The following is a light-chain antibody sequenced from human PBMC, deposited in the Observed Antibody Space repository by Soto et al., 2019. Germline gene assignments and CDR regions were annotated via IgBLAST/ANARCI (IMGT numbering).Light chain of an antibody. J-gene: IGLJ1*01. CDR2: EVN. V-gene: IGLV2-23*02. CDR3: CSSGGSPTNG. CDR1: SSMVGSCKL. Sequence: SVLPQHGSVSCTPGQSITISPPGTSSMVGSCKLVSWYQQLSGRASRLLIFEVNKRPSGVSNRFSGSKSGNTASLTISGRKVEDEADYYCCSSGGSPTNGFGTRTKGTVL.